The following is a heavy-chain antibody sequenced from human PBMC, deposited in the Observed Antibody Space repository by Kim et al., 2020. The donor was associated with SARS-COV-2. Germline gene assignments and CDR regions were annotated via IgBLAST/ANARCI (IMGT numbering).Heavy chain of an antibody. Sequence: VSVKGRITIRPDTSTNQFSLQLNSVTPEDTAVYYCARYEATMMVNNAFDIWGQGTTVTVSS. V-gene: IGHV6-1*01. CDR3: ARYEATMMVNNAFDI. J-gene: IGHJ3*02. D-gene: IGHD5-18*01.